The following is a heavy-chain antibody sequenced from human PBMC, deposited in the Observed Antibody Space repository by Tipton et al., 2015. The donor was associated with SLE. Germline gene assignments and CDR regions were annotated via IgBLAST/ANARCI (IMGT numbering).Heavy chain of an antibody. V-gene: IGHV3-30*04. CDR3: VKGIFGGVTTYYFDS. J-gene: IGHJ4*02. D-gene: IGHD3-3*02. Sequence: SLRLSCAASGFTFSTYAMHWVRQAPGKGLEWVAVISYDGSNKYYADSVKGRFTISRDNAKNSLYLQMNSLRADDTALYYCVKGIFGGVTTYYFDSWGQGTPVTVSA. CDR2: ISYDGSNK. CDR1: GFTFSTYA.